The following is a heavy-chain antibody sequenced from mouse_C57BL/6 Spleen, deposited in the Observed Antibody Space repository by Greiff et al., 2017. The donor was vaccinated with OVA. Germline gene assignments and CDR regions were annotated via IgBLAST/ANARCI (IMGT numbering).Heavy chain of an antibody. CDR1: GYSITSGYD. D-gene: IGHD3-2*02. Sequence: EVQGVESGPGMVKPSQSLSLTCTVTGYSITSGYDWHWIRHLPGNKLEWMGYISYSGSTNYKQYLKSRNSITHDTTKNHFVQKLNSGTTEDTAANYCARTDSSGHYYAMDYWGQGTSVTVSA. V-gene: IGHV3-1*01. CDR2: ISYSGST. J-gene: IGHJ4*01. CDR3: ARTDSSGHYYAMDY.